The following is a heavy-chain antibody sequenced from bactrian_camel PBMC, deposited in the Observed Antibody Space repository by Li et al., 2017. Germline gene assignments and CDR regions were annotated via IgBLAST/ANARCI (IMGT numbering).Heavy chain of an antibody. Sequence: VQLVESGGGLVQPGGSLRLSCAASGFTFSSYWMYWVRQAPGKGLEWVSVIGSSDKTYYADSVKGRFTISGDNGENTLDLQLNSVTSEDMAMYYCVKEGARTSANHYSCDYCYTPFGYWGQGTQVTVS. J-gene: IGHJ6*01. V-gene: IGHV3S1*01. CDR3: VKEGARTSANHYSCDYCYTPFGY. CDR1: GFTFSSYW. CDR2: IGSSDKT. D-gene: IGHD2*01.